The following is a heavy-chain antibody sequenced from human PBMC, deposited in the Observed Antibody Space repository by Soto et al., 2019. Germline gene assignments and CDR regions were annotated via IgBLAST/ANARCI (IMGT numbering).Heavy chain of an antibody. CDR1: GFTFSNAW. D-gene: IGHD6-19*01. J-gene: IGHJ6*02. CDR3: TTAGIAVAGRYYYYGMDV. Sequence: PGGSLRLSCAASGFTFSNAWMNWVRQAPGKGLEWVGRIKSKTDGGTTDYAAPVKGRFTISRDDSKNTLYLQMNSLKTEDTAVYYCTTAGIAVAGRYYYYGMDVWGQGTTVTVSS. CDR2: IKSKTDGGTT. V-gene: IGHV3-15*07.